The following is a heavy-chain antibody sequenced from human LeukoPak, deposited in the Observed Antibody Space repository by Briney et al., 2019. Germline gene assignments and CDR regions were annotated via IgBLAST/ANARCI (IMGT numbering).Heavy chain of an antibody. CDR2: INHSGST. D-gene: IGHD3-22*01. V-gene: IGHV4-34*01. CDR3: ARGHRGGGYSHLYYYYYYMDV. Sequence: KPSETLSLTCAVYGGSFSGYYWSWIRQPPGKGLEWIGEINHSGSTNYNPSLKSRVTISVDTSKNQFSLKLSSVTAADTAVYYCARGHRGGGYSHLYYYYYYMDVWGKGTTVTVSS. J-gene: IGHJ6*03. CDR1: GGSFSGYY.